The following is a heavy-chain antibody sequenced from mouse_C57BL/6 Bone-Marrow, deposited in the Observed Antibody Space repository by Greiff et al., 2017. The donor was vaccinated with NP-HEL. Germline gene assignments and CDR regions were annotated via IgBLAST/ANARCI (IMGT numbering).Heavy chain of an antibody. CDR1: GYTFTSYW. J-gene: IGHJ4*01. D-gene: IGHD1-2*01. CDR2: IYPGSGST. CDR3: ARERGTITPYYAMDY. V-gene: IGHV1-55*01. Sequence: QVQLQQPGAELVKPGASVKMSCKASGYTFTSYWITWVKQRPGQGLEWIGDIYPGSGSTNYNEKFKSKATLTVDTSSSTAYMQLSSLTSEDSAVYYCARERGTITPYYAMDYWGQGTSVTVSS.